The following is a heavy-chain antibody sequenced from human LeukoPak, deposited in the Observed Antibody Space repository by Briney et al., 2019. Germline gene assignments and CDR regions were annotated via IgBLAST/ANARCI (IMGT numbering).Heavy chain of an antibody. CDR2: SSSIDDGK. D-gene: IGHD2-21*01. Sequence: GGSLRLSCTASGLSLNNYAMSWVRQVPGKGLEWVSASSSIDDGKWYAESLRGRFTISRDTSKNQVYLQMNSLRVEDAGVYYCAKAPVTSCRGAFCYPFDYWGHGTLVTVSS. CDR3: AKAPVTSCRGAFCYPFDY. V-gene: IGHV3-23*01. J-gene: IGHJ4*01. CDR1: GLSLNNYA.